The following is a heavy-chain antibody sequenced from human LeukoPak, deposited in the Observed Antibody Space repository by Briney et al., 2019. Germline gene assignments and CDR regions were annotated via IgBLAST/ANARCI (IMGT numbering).Heavy chain of an antibody. J-gene: IGHJ4*02. CDR3: ARDLGSSWFLDY. D-gene: IGHD6-13*01. CDR2: INHSGST. CDR1: GGSFSGYY. Sequence: SETLSPTCAVYGGSFSGYYWSWIRQPPGKGLEWIGEINHSGSTNYNPSLKGRVTISVDTSKNQFSLKLTSVTAADTAVYYCARDLGSSWFLDYWGQGTLVTVSS. V-gene: IGHV4-34*01.